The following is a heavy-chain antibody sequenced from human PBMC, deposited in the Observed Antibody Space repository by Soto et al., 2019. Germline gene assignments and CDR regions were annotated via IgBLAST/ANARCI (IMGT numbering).Heavy chain of an antibody. D-gene: IGHD3-10*01. Sequence: GGSLRLSCAASGFTFSSYAMSWVRQAPGKGLEWVSAISGSGGSTYYADSVKGRFTISRDNSKNTLYLQMNSLRAEDTAVYYCARRYYYGSGSYLPGDAFDIWGQGTMVTVSS. V-gene: IGHV3-23*01. CDR3: ARRYYYGSGSYLPGDAFDI. CDR1: GFTFSSYA. CDR2: ISGSGGST. J-gene: IGHJ3*02.